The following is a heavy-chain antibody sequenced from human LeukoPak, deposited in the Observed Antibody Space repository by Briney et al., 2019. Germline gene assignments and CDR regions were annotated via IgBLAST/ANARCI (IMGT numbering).Heavy chain of an antibody. Sequence: GGSLRLSCAASGFTFSSYAMSWVRQAPGKGLEWVSVIYSGGSTYYADSVKGRFTISRDNSKNTLYLQMNSLRAEDTAVYYCARGRQYSSAWDVFDYWGQGTPVTVSS. V-gene: IGHV3-53*01. CDR2: IYSGGST. CDR1: GFTFSSYA. J-gene: IGHJ4*02. D-gene: IGHD6-19*01. CDR3: ARGRQYSSAWDVFDY.